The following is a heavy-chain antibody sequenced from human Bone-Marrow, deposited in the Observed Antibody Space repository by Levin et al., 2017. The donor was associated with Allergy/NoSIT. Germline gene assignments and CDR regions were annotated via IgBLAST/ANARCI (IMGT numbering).Heavy chain of an antibody. CDR1: GFIFRNYA. Sequence: GESLKISCAASGFIFRNYAMSWVRQAPGKGLEWVSQISGSGGNTHYADSVKGRFTISRDNSKNTLYLQMNSLRVEDTAVYYCAGYDTSAYHSPFDYWGQGTLVTVSS. CDR3: AGYDTSAYHSPFDY. D-gene: IGHD3-22*01. CDR2: ISGSGGNT. J-gene: IGHJ4*02. V-gene: IGHV3-23*01.